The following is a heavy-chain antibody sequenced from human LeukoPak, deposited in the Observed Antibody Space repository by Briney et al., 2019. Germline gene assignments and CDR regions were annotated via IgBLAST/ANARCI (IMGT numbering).Heavy chain of an antibody. CDR3: ATSRGSWPDYFDY. CDR2: ISSSGSTI. D-gene: IGHD6-13*01. Sequence: GGSLRLSCAASGFTFNSYEMNWVRQAPGKGLEWVSYISSSGSTIYYADSVKGRFAIFRDNAKNSLYLQMNSLRAEDTAVYYCATSRGSWPDYFDYWGQGTLVTVSS. CDR1: GFTFNSYE. V-gene: IGHV3-48*03. J-gene: IGHJ4*02.